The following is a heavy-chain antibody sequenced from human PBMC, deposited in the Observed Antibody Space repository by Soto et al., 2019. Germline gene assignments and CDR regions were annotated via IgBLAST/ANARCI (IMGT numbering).Heavy chain of an antibody. Sequence: QVQLQESGPGLVKPSEALSLTCTVSGGSVSSSTHYWTWIRQPPGKGLEWIGYISSSGSTNYSPYHKSRVTVPVTTSENKVSRTLDSVTAADTAVYYGSRDRDADYVVLFADFYYGMDVWGRGTTVTVSS. CDR3: SRDRDADYVVLFADFYYGMDV. CDR2: ISSSGST. V-gene: IGHV4-61*01. J-gene: IGHJ6*02. CDR1: GGSVSSSTHY. D-gene: IGHD4-17*01.